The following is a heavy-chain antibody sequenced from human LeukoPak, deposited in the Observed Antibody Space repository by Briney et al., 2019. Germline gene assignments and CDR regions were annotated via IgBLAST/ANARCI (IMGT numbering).Heavy chain of an antibody. D-gene: IGHD3-22*01. J-gene: IGHJ4*02. CDR1: GYTFTSYD. V-gene: IGHV1-8*01. CDR3: ARETYYDTSGYYYLRAYFDY. CDR2: MNPNSGNT. Sequence: ASVKVSCKASGYTFTSYDINWVRQATGQGLEWMGWMNPNSGNTGYAQKFQGRVTITTDKSTSTAYMELSSLRSEDTAVYYCARETYYDTSGYYYLRAYFDYWGQGTLVTVSS.